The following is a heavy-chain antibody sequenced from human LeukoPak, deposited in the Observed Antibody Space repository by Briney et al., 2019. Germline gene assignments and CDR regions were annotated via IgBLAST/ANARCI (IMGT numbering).Heavy chain of an antibody. V-gene: IGHV4-39*01. J-gene: IGHJ3*02. CDR2: IYYSGST. D-gene: IGHD3-22*01. Sequence: SETLSLTCTVSGGSISSSSYYWGWIRQPPGTGLEWIGSIYYSGSTYYNPSLKSRVTISVDTSKNQFSLKLSSVTAADTAVYFCARGPYSYDSSGAFDIWGQGTMVTVSS. CDR1: GGSISSSSYY. CDR3: ARGPYSYDSSGAFDI.